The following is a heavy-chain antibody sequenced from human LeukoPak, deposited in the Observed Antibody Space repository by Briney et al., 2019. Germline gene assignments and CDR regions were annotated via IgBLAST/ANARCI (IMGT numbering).Heavy chain of an antibody. J-gene: IGHJ4*02. D-gene: IGHD6-13*01. CDR1: GFTFSSYA. CDR3: AREGAAAGKVVAGADY. V-gene: IGHV3-30-3*01. CDR2: ISYDGSNK. Sequence: GGSLRLSCAASGFTFSSYAMHWVRQAPGKGLEWVAVISYDGSNKYYADSVKGRFTISRDNSKNTLYLQMNSLRAEDTAVYYCAREGAAAGKVVAGADYWGQGTLVTVSS.